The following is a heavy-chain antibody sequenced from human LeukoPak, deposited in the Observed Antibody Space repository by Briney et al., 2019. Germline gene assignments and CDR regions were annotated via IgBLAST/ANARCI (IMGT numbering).Heavy chain of an antibody. D-gene: IGHD6-13*01. CDR3: TKAAVYSINLTPFDD. CDR1: GFTFSIYG. J-gene: IGHJ4*02. V-gene: IGHV3-30*18. Sequence: GRSLRLSCAASGFTFSIYGMHWVRQAPGKGLEWVALYSADEINIYYADSVKGRFTISRDNSKNMLYLQMDSLRAEDTAVYYCTKAAVYSINLTPFDDWGQGTLVTVSS. CDR2: YSADEINI.